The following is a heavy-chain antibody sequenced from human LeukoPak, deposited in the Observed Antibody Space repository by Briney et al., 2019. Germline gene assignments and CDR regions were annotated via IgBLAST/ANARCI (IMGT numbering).Heavy chain of an antibody. CDR1: GFTFSNYW. D-gene: IGHD1-26*01. Sequence: GGSLRLSCAASGFTFSNYWMSWVRQAPGKGLECVANIKEDGSQKYYVDSVKGRFTISRDNAKNSLYLQMNSLRAEDTAVYYCARVGATLLGGFDYWGQGTLVTVSS. CDR2: IKEDGSQK. J-gene: IGHJ4*02. V-gene: IGHV3-7*01. CDR3: ARVGATLLGGFDY.